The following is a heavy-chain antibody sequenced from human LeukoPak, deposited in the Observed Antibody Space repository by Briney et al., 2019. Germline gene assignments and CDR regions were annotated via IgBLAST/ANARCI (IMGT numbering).Heavy chain of an antibody. CDR2: MSFDVNNK. CDR3: ARAAFTAQVGFDY. V-gene: IGHV3-30*04. J-gene: IGHJ4*02. Sequence: GGSLRLSCVTSGFTFSTYAFHWVRQAPGKGLEWVATMSFDVNNKYYADSVRGRFTISRDNSKNTLYLQMNSLRAEDTAVYSCARAAFTAQVGFDYWGQGTLVTVSS. D-gene: IGHD2-21*02. CDR1: GFTFSTYA.